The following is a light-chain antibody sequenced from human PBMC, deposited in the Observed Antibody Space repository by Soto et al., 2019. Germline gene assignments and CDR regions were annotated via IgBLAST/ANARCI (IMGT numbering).Light chain of an antibody. Sequence: DIVMTQSPLSLPVTPGEPASMSCRSSQSLVADNSFIYLDWYVQKPGQSPQLLIYLGSSRASGVPDRFSGSGSGTDFTLKISRVEADDVGVYYCMQALQTPITFGQGTRLEIK. CDR1: QSLVADNSFIY. CDR2: LGS. V-gene: IGKV2-28*01. CDR3: MQALQTPIT. J-gene: IGKJ5*01.